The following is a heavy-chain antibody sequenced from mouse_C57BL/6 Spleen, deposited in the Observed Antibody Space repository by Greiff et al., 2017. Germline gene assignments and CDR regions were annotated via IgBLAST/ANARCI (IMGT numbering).Heavy chain of an antibody. CDR1: GFTFTSYW. Sequence: QVQLQQPGAELVRPGTSVKLSCKASGFTFTSYWMHWVKQRPGQGLEWIGVIDPSDSYTNYNQKVKGKATLTVDTSSSTAYMQLSSLTSEDSAVYYCARENGSSFDYWGQGTTLTVSS. CDR2: IDPSDSYT. CDR3: ARENGSSFDY. D-gene: IGHD1-1*01. J-gene: IGHJ2*01. V-gene: IGHV1-59*01.